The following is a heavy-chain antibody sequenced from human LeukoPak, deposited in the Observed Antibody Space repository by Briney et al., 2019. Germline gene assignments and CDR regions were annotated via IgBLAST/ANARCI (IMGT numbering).Heavy chain of an antibody. CDR1: GYTFTGYY. CDR3: AREPDSSSWYLYYYYGMDV. J-gene: IGHJ6*02. V-gene: IGHV1-2*02. CDR2: INPNSGGT. Sequence: ASVKVSCKASGYTFTGYYMHWVRQAPGQGLEWMGWINPNSGGTNYAQKFQGRVTMTRDTSISTAYMELSRLRPDDTAVYYCAREPDSSSWYLYYYYGMDVWGQGTTVTVSS. D-gene: IGHD6-13*01.